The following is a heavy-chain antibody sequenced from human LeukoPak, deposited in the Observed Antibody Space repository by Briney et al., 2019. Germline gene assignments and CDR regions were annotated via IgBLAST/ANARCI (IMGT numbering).Heavy chain of an antibody. CDR2: VQASGSI. D-gene: IGHD6-19*01. V-gene: IGHV4-61*02. Sequence: SETLSLTCTVSGGAISSGSYHWSWIRQPAGTGLEWIGGVQASGSINYDPSHKSRVTISVDSSRKQFSLNLNSVTAADTAVYYCARDPVDGFAFFDYWGQGTLVTVPS. CDR1: GGAISSGSYH. CDR3: ARDPVDGFAFFDY. J-gene: IGHJ4*02.